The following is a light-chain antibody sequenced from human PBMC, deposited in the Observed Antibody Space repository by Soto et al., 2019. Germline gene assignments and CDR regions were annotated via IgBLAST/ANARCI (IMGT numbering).Light chain of an antibody. V-gene: IGLV1-44*01. CDR2: SDN. Sequence: QSVLTQPPSASGTPGQMVTISCSGGSSNIGSNTVNWFQQLPGSAPKLLIYSDNQGPSGVPDRFSGSKSGTSASLAISGLQSEDEAHYYCAAWDDSLTGWVFGGGTKVTVL. CDR3: AAWDDSLTGWV. CDR1: SSNIGSNT. J-gene: IGLJ3*02.